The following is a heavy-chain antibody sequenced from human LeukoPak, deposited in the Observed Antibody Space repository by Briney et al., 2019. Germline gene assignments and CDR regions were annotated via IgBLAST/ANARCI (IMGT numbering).Heavy chain of an antibody. CDR1: GGSISSSSYY. V-gene: IGHV4-39*07. CDR3: ARDWGSRN. D-gene: IGHD3-16*01. CDR2: IYYSGST. J-gene: IGHJ4*02. Sequence: PSETLSLTCTVSGGSISSSSYYWGWIRQPPGKGLEWIGSIYYSGSTYYNPSLKSRVTISVDTSKNQFSLKLSSVTAADTAVYYCARDWGSRNWGQGTLVTVSS.